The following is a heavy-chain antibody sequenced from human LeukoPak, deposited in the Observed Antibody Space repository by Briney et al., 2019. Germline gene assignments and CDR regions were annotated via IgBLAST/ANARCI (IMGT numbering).Heavy chain of an antibody. V-gene: IGHV3-74*03. Sequence: GGSLRLSCAASGFTFSRYWMHWVRQAPGKGLMWVSRISPDGSTTLYADSVKGRFTISRDNAKNTLYLQMNSLRAEDTAVYYCARGDSGGMDYWGQGTLVTVSS. D-gene: IGHD3-16*01. CDR2: ISPDGSTT. J-gene: IGHJ4*02. CDR3: ARGDSGGMDY. CDR1: GFTFSRYW.